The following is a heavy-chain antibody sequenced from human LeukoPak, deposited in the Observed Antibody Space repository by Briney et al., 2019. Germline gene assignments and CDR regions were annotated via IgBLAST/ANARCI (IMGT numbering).Heavy chain of an antibody. CDR2: IYPGDSDT. D-gene: IGHD3-22*01. CDR3: ARQLISLSHYDSSGSHYGMDV. V-gene: IGHV5-51*01. Sequence: PGESLKISCKGSGYSFTSYWIGWVRQMPGKGLEWMGIIYPGDSDTRYSPSFQGQVTISADKSISTAYLQWSSLKASDTAMYYCARQLISLSHYDSSGSHYGMDVWGQGTTVTVSS. J-gene: IGHJ6*02. CDR1: GYSFTSYW.